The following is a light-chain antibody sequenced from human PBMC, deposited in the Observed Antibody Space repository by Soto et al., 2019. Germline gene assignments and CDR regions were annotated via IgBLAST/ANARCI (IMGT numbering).Light chain of an antibody. V-gene: IGKV1-9*01. CDR1: QGIRSH. CDR3: QQGGT. J-gene: IGKJ3*01. CDR2: AAS. Sequence: EINLTQSPSFLSESVGDRVTITCRASQGIRSHLAWYQQKPGKAPKLLIYAASTLQSGVPSRFSGSGSGTEFTLTMSSLQPEDFATYYCQQGGTFGPGTKVDI.